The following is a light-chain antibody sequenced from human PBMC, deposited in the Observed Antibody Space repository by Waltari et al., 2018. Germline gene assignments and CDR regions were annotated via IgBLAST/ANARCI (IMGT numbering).Light chain of an antibody. CDR3: QQYNNWLRT. CDR1: QSVKNN. Sequence: EIVMTQSPATLSVSPGERATLSYRASQSVKNNLAWYQQKPGQAPRLLIYDAITRAAAIPPRFSGSGSGTEFTLIISGLQSEDFAVYYCQQYNNWLRTFGQGTKVEIK. J-gene: IGKJ1*01. CDR2: DAI. V-gene: IGKV3-15*01.